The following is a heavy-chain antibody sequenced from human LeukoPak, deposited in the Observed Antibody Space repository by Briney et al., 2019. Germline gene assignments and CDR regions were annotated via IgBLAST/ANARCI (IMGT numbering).Heavy chain of an antibody. CDR2: IKQDGSEK. Sequence: GGSLRLSCAASGFTFSSYWMSWVRQAPGKGLEWVANIKQDGSEKYYVDSVKGRFTISRDNAKNSLYLQMNSLRAEDTAVYCCARVGGSYSSSWTPEGVYWGQGTLVTVSS. D-gene: IGHD6-13*01. J-gene: IGHJ4*02. CDR3: ARVGGSYSSSWTPEGVY. CDR1: GFTFSSYW. V-gene: IGHV3-7*01.